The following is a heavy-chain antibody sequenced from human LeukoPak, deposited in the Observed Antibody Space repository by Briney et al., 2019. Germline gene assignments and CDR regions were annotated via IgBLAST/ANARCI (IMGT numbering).Heavy chain of an antibody. J-gene: IGHJ5*02. CDR2: ISYDGSTQ. Sequence: GGSLRLSCTASGFTFSSYAMHWVRQAPVRGLEWVAVISYDGSTQFYADSVKGRFTISRDNSKNRLDLQMNSLRTDDTAVYFCARGDKAVAFDWFDPWGQGTLVSVSS. V-gene: IGHV3-30-3*01. CDR1: GFTFSSYA. D-gene: IGHD6-19*01. CDR3: ARGDKAVAFDWFDP.